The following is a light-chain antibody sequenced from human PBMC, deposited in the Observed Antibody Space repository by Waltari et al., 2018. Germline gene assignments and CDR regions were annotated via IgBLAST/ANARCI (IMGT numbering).Light chain of an antibody. V-gene: IGKV3-11*01. CDR3: QQRSNWLFT. CDR1: QSVSSY. Sequence: EIVLTQSPATLSLSPGERATLSCRASQSVSSYLAWYQQKPCQAPRLLIYDASNSATGLPARFSGSGSGTDFTLTISGLEPEDFAVYYCQQRSNWLFTFGPGTKVDIK. CDR2: DAS. J-gene: IGKJ3*01.